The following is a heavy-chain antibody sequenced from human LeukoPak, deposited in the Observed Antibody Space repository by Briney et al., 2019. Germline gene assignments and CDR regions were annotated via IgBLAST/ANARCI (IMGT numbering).Heavy chain of an antibody. CDR3: AREGTDQYYYYYMDV. Sequence: SETLSLTCTVSGGSIRSHYWSWLRQPPGKGVEWFGYIYYSGSTNYNPSLKSRVTISLDTSKNQFSLKLSSVTAADTAVYYCAREGTDQYYYYYMDVWGKGTTVTVSS. D-gene: IGHD3-10*01. J-gene: IGHJ6*03. CDR1: GGSIRSHY. CDR2: IYYSGST. V-gene: IGHV4-59*11.